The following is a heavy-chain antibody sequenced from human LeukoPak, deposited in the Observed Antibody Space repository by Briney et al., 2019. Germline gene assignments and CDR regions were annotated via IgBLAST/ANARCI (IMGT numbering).Heavy chain of an antibody. J-gene: IGHJ4*02. CDR3: ARGRGGIAAAEDFDY. D-gene: IGHD6-13*01. Sequence: SETLSLTCAVYGGSFSGYYWSWIRQPPGRGLEWIGEINHSGSTNYNPSLKSRVTISVDTSKNQFSLKLSSVTAADTAVYYCARGRGGIAAAEDFDYWGQGTLVTVSS. CDR2: INHSGST. CDR1: GGSFSGYY. V-gene: IGHV4-34*01.